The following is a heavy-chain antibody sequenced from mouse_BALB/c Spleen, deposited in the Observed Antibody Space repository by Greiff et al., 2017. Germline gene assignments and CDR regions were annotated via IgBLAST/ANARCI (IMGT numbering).Heavy chain of an antibody. V-gene: IGHV2-9*02. D-gene: IGHD2-4*01. CDR3: DTSMITTTGGGNYYAMDD. Sequence: QVQLKESGPGLVAPSQSLSITCTVSGFSLTSYGVHWVRQPPGKGLEWLGVIWAGGSTNYNSALMSRLSISKDNSKSQVFLKMNSLQTDDTAVYYCDTSMITTTGGGNYYAMDDGGQGTSDTVSS. CDR1: GFSLTSYG. CDR2: IWAGGST. J-gene: IGHJ4*01.